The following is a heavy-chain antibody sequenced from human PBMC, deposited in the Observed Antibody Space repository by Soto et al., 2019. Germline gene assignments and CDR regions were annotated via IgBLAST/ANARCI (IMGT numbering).Heavy chain of an antibody. V-gene: IGHV3-66*01. D-gene: IGHD3-9*01. CDR2: IYSGGST. J-gene: IGHJ6*03. CDR1: GFTVSSNY. CDR3: ARDRYYDILTGYPTYYYYYYMDV. Sequence: GGSLRLSCAASGFTVSSNYMSWVRQAPGKGLEWVPVIYSGGSTYYADSVKGRFTISRDNSKNTLYLQMNSLRAEDTAVYYCARDRYYDILTGYPTYYYYYYMDVWGKGTTVTVSS.